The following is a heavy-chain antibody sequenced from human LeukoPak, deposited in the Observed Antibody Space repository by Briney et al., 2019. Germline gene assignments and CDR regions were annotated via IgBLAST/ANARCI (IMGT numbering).Heavy chain of an antibody. D-gene: IGHD3-10*01. Sequence: ASVKVSCKASGYTVTSYYMHWVRQAPGQGLEWMGILNPSGGSSSYAQKFQGRATLTRATSTSTVYMELSSLRSEDTAVYYCAIGFNYYYYGMDVWGQGTTVTVSS. V-gene: IGHV1-46*01. CDR2: LNPSGGSS. CDR3: AIGFNYYYYGMDV. CDR1: GYTVTSYY. J-gene: IGHJ6*02.